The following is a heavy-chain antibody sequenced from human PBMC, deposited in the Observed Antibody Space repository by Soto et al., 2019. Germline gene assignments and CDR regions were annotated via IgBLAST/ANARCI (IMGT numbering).Heavy chain of an antibody. D-gene: IGHD2-15*01. Sequence: QVQLVQSGAEVKKPGSSVKVSCKAAGGTFSSYAISWVRQAPGQGLEWMGGIIPIFGTANYAQKFQGRVTIAAEESTSTAYMELSSLRSEDTAVYYCARGGGDYCRGGSCYGFDDYWGQGALVTVSS. J-gene: IGHJ4*02. CDR1: GGTFSSYA. CDR3: ARGGGDYCRGGSCYGFDDY. V-gene: IGHV1-69*01. CDR2: IIPIFGTA.